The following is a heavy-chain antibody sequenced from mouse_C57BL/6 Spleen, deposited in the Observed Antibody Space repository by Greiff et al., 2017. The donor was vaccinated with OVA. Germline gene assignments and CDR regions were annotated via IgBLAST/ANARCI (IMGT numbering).Heavy chain of an antibody. CDR2: ISYDGSN. CDR3: ARGDYVFAY. J-gene: IGHJ3*01. Sequence: DVKLQESGPGLVKPSQSLSLTCSVTGYSITSGYYWNWIRQFPGNKLEWMGYISYDGSNNYNPSLKNRISITRDTSKNQFFLKLNSVTTEDTATYYCARGDYVFAYWGQGTLVTVSA. D-gene: IGHD2-4*01. CDR1: GYSITSGYY. V-gene: IGHV3-6*01.